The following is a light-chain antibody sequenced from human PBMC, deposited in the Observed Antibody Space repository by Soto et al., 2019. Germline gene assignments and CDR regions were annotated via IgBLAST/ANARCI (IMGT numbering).Light chain of an antibody. CDR1: SSNIGSNA. Sequence: QFVLTQPPSASATPGQTVTISCSGSSSNIGSNAVSWYQHFPGTAPKVLIYSDDQRPSGVPDRFSGSKSGTSASLAISGLQAEDEADYFCAAWGDSLNTWVFGGGTKVTVL. CDR2: SDD. CDR3: AAWGDSLNTWV. J-gene: IGLJ3*02. V-gene: IGLV1-44*01.